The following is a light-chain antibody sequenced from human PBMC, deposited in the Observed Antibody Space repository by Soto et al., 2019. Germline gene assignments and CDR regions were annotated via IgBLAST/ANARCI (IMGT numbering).Light chain of an antibody. V-gene: IGLV2-14*01. CDR2: EVS. CDR3: SSYTSSSTLVL. J-gene: IGLJ2*01. CDR1: SSDVGGHNY. Sequence: QSALTQPASVSGSPGQSITISCTGTSSDVGGHNYVSWYQQHPGKAPKPMIFEVSNRPSGVSNRFSGSKSGNTASLTISGLQAEDEADYYCSSYTSSSTLVLFGGGTKLTVL.